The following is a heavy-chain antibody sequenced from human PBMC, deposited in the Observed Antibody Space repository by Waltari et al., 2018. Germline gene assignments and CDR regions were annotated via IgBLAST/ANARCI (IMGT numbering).Heavy chain of an antibody. Sequence: QVQLQESGPGLVKPSETLSLTCTVSGGSISSYYWSWIRQPPGKGLEWIGYIYYRGSTNYTPSLKIRVTRSVDTSKNQFSLKLSSVTAADTAVYYCARDFGSPPHPESYYYYYYMDVWGKGTTVTVSS. CDR2: IYYRGST. V-gene: IGHV4-59*01. CDR3: ARDFGSPPHPESYYYYYYMDV. J-gene: IGHJ6*03. D-gene: IGHD3-3*01. CDR1: GGSISSYY.